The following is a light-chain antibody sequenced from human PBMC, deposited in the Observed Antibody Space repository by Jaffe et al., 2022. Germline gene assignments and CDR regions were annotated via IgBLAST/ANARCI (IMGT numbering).Light chain of an antibody. CDR2: ANG. CDR1: NSNVGATSD. V-gene: IGLV1-40*01. J-gene: IGLJ1*01. CDR3: QSYDRRLSVYV. Sequence: QSVLTQPSSVSGAPGQRVTISCTGNNSNVGATSDVAWYQQLPGAAPQLLISANGYRPSRVPDRFSVSKSGTSVSLAITGLQAEDEADYYCQSYDRRLSVYVFGTGTKVTVL.